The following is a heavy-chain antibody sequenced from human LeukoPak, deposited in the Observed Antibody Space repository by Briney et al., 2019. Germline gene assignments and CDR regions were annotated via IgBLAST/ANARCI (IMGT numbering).Heavy chain of an antibody. D-gene: IGHD6-19*01. CDR1: GYSFISYW. V-gene: IGHV5-51*01. J-gene: IGHJ4*02. Sequence: KLGESLKISCKGSGYSFISYWIGWVRQMPGKGLEWMGSIYPGDSDTRYSPSFQGQVTISADKSITTAYLQWSSLKASDTAMYYCATPQVSGWNFDYWGQGTLVTVSS. CDR2: IYPGDSDT. CDR3: ATPQVSGWNFDY.